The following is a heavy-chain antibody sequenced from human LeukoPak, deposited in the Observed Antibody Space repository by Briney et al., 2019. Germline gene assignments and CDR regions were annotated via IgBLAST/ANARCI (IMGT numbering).Heavy chain of an antibody. CDR3: ALVVPPSRKYFQH. CDR1: GGSISSSYYY. V-gene: IGHV4-39*01. CDR2: IYYSGST. J-gene: IGHJ1*01. Sequence: SETLSLTCTVSGGSISSSYYYWGWIRQPPGRGLEWIGSIYYSGSTYYNPSLKSRVTISVDTSKNQFSLKLRSVTAADTAVYYCALVVPPSRKYFQHWGQGTLVTVSS. D-gene: IGHD2-8*02.